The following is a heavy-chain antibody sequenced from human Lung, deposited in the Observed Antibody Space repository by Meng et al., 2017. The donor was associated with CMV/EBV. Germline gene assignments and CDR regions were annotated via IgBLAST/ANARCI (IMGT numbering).Heavy chain of an antibody. Sequence: GGXXRLSCAASEFTFSGFWMTWVRQAPGKGLEWVANINQDGSEIYYLDSVKGRFTISRDNAKNSLFLQMNSLRAEDTAVYYCARAIWFGEFCDFWGQGTRVTVSS. CDR2: INQDGSEI. J-gene: IGHJ4*02. CDR3: ARAIWFGEFCDF. CDR1: EFTFSGFW. D-gene: IGHD3-10*01. V-gene: IGHV3-7*01.